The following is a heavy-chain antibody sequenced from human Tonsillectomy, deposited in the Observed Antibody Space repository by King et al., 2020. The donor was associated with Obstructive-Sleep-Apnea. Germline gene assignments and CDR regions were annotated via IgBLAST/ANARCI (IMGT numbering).Heavy chain of an antibody. CDR3: AREQYGGYVVDY. Sequence: EVQLVESGGGLVQPGGCLRLSCAASGFTFSIYSMNWVRQAPGKGLEWGSYISSSSSTLYYADSVKGRFTISRDNAKNSLYLQMNSLRAEDTAVYYCAREQYGGYVVDYWGQGTLVTVSS. J-gene: IGHJ4*02. V-gene: IGHV3-48*04. CDR2: ISSSSSTL. D-gene: IGHD4-17*01. CDR1: GFTFSIYS.